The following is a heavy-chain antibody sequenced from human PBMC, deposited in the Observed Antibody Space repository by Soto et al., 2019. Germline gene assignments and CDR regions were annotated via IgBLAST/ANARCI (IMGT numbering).Heavy chain of an antibody. Sequence: SATLSLTCAVSGDSINNNYYWGWIRKPPGKGLEWIASIYNSVSTHYNPSLKSRVTISIDTSKKQFSLQLTSVTAADTAVYYCARTFDYYGMDVWGQGTTVTVSS. V-gene: IGHV4-38-2*01. CDR2: IYNSVST. CDR1: GDSINNNYY. J-gene: IGHJ6*02. CDR3: ARTFDYYGMDV.